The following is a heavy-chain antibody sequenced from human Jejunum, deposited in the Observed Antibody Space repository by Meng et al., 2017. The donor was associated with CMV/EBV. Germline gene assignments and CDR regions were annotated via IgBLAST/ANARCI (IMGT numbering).Heavy chain of an antibody. CDR1: GGSFTAYY. Sequence: YGGSFTAYYWSWIRQSPGKGLEWVGNINHSGSTNYNQSLKSRVLMSLDTSKNQFSLRLTSVTAEDTALYYCARGLGYGNNINYFDSWGQGILVTVSS. V-gene: IGHV4-34*01. CDR3: ARGLGYGNNINYFDS. D-gene: IGHD5-24*01. CDR2: INHSGST. J-gene: IGHJ4*02.